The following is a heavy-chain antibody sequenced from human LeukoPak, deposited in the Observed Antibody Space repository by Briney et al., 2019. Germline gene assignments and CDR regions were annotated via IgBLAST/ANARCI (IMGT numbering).Heavy chain of an antibody. V-gene: IGHV3-7*01. CDR3: ASTQWGGDAFDI. Sequence: PGGSPRLSCAASGFTFSSYWMSWVRQAPGKGLEWVANIKQDGSEKYYVDSVKGRFTISRDNAKNTLYLQMNSLRAEDTAVYYCASTQWGGDAFDIWGQGTMVTVSS. CDR2: IKQDGSEK. D-gene: IGHD3-10*01. CDR1: GFTFSSYW. J-gene: IGHJ3*02.